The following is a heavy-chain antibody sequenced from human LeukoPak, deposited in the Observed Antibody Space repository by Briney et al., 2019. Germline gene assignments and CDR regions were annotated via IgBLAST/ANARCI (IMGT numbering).Heavy chain of an antibody. CDR2: FDPEDGEDGET. D-gene: IGHD5-12*01. CDR1: VYSLLEVA. J-gene: IGHJ4*02. V-gene: IGHV1-24*01. CDR3: AMTDRYAGRPFDY. Sequence: ASVTVSFTFSVYSLLEVAMHWVRQAPGKGLGWVGSFDPEDGEDGETHYAQKLQGRVTMTEDASTDTAYMELKSLRSEDTAVYYCAMTDRYAGRPFDYWGQGTLVTVSS.